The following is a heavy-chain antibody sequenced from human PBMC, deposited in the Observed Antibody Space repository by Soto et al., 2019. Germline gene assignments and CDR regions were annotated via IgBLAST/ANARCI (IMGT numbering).Heavy chain of an antibody. CDR3: ARNAEPYSNYGYHYYGMEF. J-gene: IGHJ6*01. V-gene: IGHV1-69*13. CDR1: GGTFSSYA. Sequence: SVKVSCKASGGTFSSYAVSWVRQAPGQGLEWMGGIIPIFGTANYSQKFQGRVTITADESTCTAYLELSSLRSEDTAVYYCARNAEPYSNYGYHYYGMEFWGQGTTVPLSS. D-gene: IGHD4-4*01. CDR2: IIPIFGTA.